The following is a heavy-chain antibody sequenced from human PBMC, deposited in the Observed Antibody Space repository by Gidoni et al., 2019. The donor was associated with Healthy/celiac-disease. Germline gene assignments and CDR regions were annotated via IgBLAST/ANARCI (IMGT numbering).Heavy chain of an antibody. CDR2: INHSGST. V-gene: IGHV4-34*01. CDR1: GGSFSGYY. J-gene: IGHJ5*02. D-gene: IGHD1-7*01. Sequence: QLQLQQWGAGLLKPSETLSLTCAVYGGSFSGYYWSWIRQPPGKGLEWIGEINHSGSTNYNPSLKSRVTISVDTSKNQFSLKLSSVTAADTAVYYCASGGNYGFDPWGQGTLVTVSS. CDR3: ASGGNYGFDP.